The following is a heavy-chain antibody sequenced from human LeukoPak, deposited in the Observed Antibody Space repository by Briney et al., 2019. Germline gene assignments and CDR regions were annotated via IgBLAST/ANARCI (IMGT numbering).Heavy chain of an antibody. J-gene: IGHJ5*02. CDR1: GGSISSYY. D-gene: IGHD2-8*01. Sequence: SETLSLTCTVSGGSISSYYWSWIRQPPGKGLEWIGYIYYSGGTNYNPSLKSRVTISVDTSKNQFSLKLSSVTAADTAVYYCARDVEYCTNGVCYEANWFDPWGQGTLVTVSS. V-gene: IGHV4-59*01. CDR2: IYYSGGT. CDR3: ARDVEYCTNGVCYEANWFDP.